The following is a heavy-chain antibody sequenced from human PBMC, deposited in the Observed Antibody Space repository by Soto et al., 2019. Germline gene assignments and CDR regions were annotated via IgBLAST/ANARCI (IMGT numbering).Heavy chain of an antibody. CDR3: AKQQLFGWFDP. J-gene: IGHJ5*02. D-gene: IGHD6-13*01. V-gene: IGHV3-48*02. CDR1: GFTFSSYS. Sequence: EVQLVESGGGLVQPGGSLRLSCAASGFTFSSYSMNWVRQAPGTGLEWVSYISSSSSTIYYADSVKGRFTISRDNAKNSLYRQMNSLRDEDTAVYYCAKQQLFGWFDPWGQGTLVTVSS. CDR2: ISSSSSTI.